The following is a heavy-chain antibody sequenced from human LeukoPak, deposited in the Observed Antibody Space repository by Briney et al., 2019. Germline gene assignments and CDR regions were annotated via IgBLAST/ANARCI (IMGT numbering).Heavy chain of an antibody. CDR3: AKASGQWLVYFDY. Sequence: GGSLRLSCAASGFTLSSYAMSWVRQAPGKGLEWVSAIRGSGGSTYYADSVKGRFTISRDNSKNTLYLQMNSLRAEDTAVYYCAKASGQWLVYFDYWGQGTLVTVSS. V-gene: IGHV3-23*01. J-gene: IGHJ4*02. CDR1: GFTLSSYA. CDR2: IRGSGGST. D-gene: IGHD6-19*01.